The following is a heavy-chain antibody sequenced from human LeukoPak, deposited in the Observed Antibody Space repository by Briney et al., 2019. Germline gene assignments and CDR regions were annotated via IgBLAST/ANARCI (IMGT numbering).Heavy chain of an antibody. CDR1: GGSISSYY. Sequence: SETLSLTCTVSGGSISSYYWSWIRQPPGKGLEWIGYIYYSGSNKYNPSLKSRVTISVDPSKNQCSLKLSSMTAAYTAVYYCARVGAAGADYWGQGTLVTVSS. V-gene: IGHV4-59*01. CDR3: ARVGAAGADY. D-gene: IGHD6-13*01. CDR2: IYYSGSN. J-gene: IGHJ4*02.